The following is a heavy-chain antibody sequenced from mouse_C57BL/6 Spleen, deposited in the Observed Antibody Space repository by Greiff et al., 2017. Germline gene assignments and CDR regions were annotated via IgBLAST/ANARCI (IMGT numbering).Heavy chain of an antibody. CDR2: INPSSGYT. CDR3: ARSMVYDGYPDY. D-gene: IGHD2-3*01. J-gene: IGHJ2*01. CDR1: GYTFTSYT. Sequence: QVQLKQSGAELARPGASVKMSCKASGYTFTSYTMHWVKQRPGQGLEWIGYINPSSGYTKYNQKFKDKATLTADKSSSTAYMQLSSLTSEDSAVYYCARSMVYDGYPDYWGQGTTLTVSS. V-gene: IGHV1-4*01.